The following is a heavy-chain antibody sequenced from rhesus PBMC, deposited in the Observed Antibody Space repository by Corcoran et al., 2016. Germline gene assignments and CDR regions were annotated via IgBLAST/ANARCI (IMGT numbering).Heavy chain of an antibody. V-gene: IGHV4-160*01. J-gene: IGHJ4*01. CDR2: IDSRGST. Sequence: QLQRQESGPGLVKPSATLSLTCAVSGDSISGSWWIWIRPPPGKGLEWIGRIDSRGSTDYHPSLNSRVTISRDTSKNQFSLNLSAVTAADTAVYYWARISVGTVERYFDSWGQGVLVTVSS. D-gene: IGHD5-24*01. CDR3: ARISVGTVERYFDS. CDR1: GDSISGSW.